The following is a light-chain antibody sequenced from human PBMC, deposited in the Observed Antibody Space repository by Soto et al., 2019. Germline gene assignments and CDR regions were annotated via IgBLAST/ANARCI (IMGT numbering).Light chain of an antibody. Sequence: SSELTQPPSVSVAPGKTARLTCGGNNIGSKSVHWYQQKPGVLVISYDSDRPSGIPERFSGSNSGNMATLTISRVEAGDEADYYCQVWDCSRDHEVFGGGTKLTVL. J-gene: IGLJ2*01. CDR1: NIGSKS. V-gene: IGLV3-21*04. CDR2: YDS. CDR3: QVWDCSRDHEV.